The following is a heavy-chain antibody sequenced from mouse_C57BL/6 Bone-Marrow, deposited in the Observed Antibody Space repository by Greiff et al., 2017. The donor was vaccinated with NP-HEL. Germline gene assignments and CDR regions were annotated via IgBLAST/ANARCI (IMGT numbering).Heavy chain of an antibody. J-gene: IGHJ3*01. Sequence: VQLQQPGAELVKPGASVKLSCKASGYTFTSYWMQWVKQRPGQGLEWIGEIDPSDSYTNYNQKFKGKATLTVDTSSSTAYMQLSSLTSEDSAVYYCARTPYDYAFAYWGQGTLVTVSA. D-gene: IGHD2-4*01. CDR1: GYTFTSYW. CDR2: IDPSDSYT. CDR3: ARTPYDYAFAY. V-gene: IGHV1-50*01.